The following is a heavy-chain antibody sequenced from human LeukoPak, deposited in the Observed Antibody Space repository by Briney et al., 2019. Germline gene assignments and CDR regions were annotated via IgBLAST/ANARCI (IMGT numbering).Heavy chain of an antibody. Sequence: SETLSLTCAVYGGSFSGYYWSWIRQPPGKGLEWIGEINHSGSTNYNPSLKSRVTISVDTSKNQFSLKLSSVTAADTAVYYCARSLYYGDYAWGQGTLVTVSS. CDR3: ARSLYYGDYA. CDR2: INHSGST. V-gene: IGHV4-34*01. D-gene: IGHD4-17*01. CDR1: GGSFSGYY. J-gene: IGHJ5*02.